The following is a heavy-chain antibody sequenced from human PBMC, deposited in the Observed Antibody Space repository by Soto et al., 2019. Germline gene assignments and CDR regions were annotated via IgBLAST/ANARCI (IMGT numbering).Heavy chain of an antibody. Sequence: QVQLVQSGAEVKKPGSSVKVSCKAFGGTFSSYAISWVRQAPGQGLEWMGGIIPIFGTANYAQKFQGRVTSTADESTSTAYMELSSLRSEDTAVYYCARGGATNDFWSGYYPNFDYWGQGTLVTVSS. CDR2: IIPIFGTA. CDR3: ARGGATNDFWSGYYPNFDY. V-gene: IGHV1-69*01. D-gene: IGHD3-3*01. J-gene: IGHJ4*02. CDR1: GGTFSSYA.